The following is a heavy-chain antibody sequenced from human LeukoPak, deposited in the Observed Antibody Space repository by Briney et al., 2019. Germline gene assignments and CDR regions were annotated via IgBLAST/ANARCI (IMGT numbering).Heavy chain of an antibody. Sequence: PGGSLRLSCAASGFTFSSYGMHWVRQAPGKGLEWVAVISYDGSNKYYADSVKGRFTISRDNSKNTLYLQMNSLRAEDTAVYYCAKDIPNLAAAGSSDYWGQGTLVTVSS. CDR1: GFTFSSYG. D-gene: IGHD6-13*01. V-gene: IGHV3-30*18. CDR2: ISYDGSNK. J-gene: IGHJ4*02. CDR3: AKDIPNLAAAGSSDY.